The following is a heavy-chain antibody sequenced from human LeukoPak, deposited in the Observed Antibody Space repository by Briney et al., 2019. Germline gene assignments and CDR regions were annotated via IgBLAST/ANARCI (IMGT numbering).Heavy chain of an antibody. J-gene: IGHJ6*03. V-gene: IGHV1-24*01. CDR2: FDPEDDET. CDR3: ATRQAGCSGGSCYSYYYYYMDV. D-gene: IGHD2-15*01. Sequence: ASVKVSCKVSGYTLTELSMHWVRQAPGKGLEWMGGFDPEDDETVYAQKFQGRVTMTEDTSTDTAYMQLSSLRSEDTAVYYCATRQAGCSGGSCYSYYYYYMDVWGKGTTVTVSS. CDR1: GYTLTELS.